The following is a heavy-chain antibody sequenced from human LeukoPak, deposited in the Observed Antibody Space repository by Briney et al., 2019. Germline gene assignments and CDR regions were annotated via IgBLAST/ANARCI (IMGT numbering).Heavy chain of an antibody. CDR2: IIPIFGTA. Sequence: GASVKVSCKASGYNFASHGISWVRQAPGQGLEWMGGIIPIFGTANYAQKFQGRVTITTDESTSTAYMELSSLRSEDTAVYYCARVGGYREKYYYYYMDVWGKGTTVTVSS. V-gene: IGHV1-69*05. CDR3: ARVGGYREKYYYYYMDV. D-gene: IGHD3-22*01. J-gene: IGHJ6*03. CDR1: GYNFASHG.